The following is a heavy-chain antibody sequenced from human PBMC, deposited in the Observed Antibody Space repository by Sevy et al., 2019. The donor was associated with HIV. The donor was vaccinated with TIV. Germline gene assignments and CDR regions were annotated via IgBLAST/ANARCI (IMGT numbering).Heavy chain of an antibody. CDR1: GFSVNSNY. CDR2: IYSDETT. D-gene: IGHD5-18*01. CDR3: ARGKSGYGYALNY. J-gene: IGHJ4*02. Sequence: PGGSLRLSCAASGFSVNSNYMTWVRQAPGKGLEGVSVIYSDETTYHADSVKDRFTISRDNSKNMLYLQMSSLRAEDTAIYYCARGKSGYGYALNYWGQGTLVTVSS. V-gene: IGHV3-66*01.